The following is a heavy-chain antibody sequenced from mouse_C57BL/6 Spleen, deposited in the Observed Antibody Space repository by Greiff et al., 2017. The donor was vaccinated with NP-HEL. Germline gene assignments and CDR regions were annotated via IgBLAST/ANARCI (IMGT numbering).Heavy chain of an antibody. J-gene: IGHJ1*03. CDR3: ARRILLRYFDV. V-gene: IGHV1-69*01. D-gene: IGHD1-1*01. CDR2: IDPSDSYT. Sequence: VQLKQPGAELVMPGASVKLSCKASGYTFTSYWMHWVKQRPGQGLEWIGEIDPSDSYTNYNQKFKGKSTLTVDKSSSTAYMQLSSLTSEDSAVYYCARRILLRYFDVWGTGTTVTVSS. CDR1: GYTFTSYW.